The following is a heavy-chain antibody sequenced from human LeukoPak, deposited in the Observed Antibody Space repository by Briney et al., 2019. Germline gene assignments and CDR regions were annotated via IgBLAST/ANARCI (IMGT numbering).Heavy chain of an antibody. CDR3: ARDIVVVPAAISGYLWT. V-gene: IGHV3-7*01. CDR1: GFTFSSYW. CDR2: IKQDGSEK. J-gene: IGHJ5*02. D-gene: IGHD2-2*01. Sequence: PGWSLRLSCAASGFTFSSYWMSWVRQAPGKGLEWVANIKQDGSEKYYVDSVKGRFTISRDNAKNSLYLQMNSLRAEDTAVYYCARDIVVVPAAISGYLWTWGQGTLVTVSS.